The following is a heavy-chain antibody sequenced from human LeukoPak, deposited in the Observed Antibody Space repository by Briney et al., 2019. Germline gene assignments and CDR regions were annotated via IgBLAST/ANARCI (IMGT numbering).Heavy chain of an antibody. Sequence: SETLSLTCTVSGGSISTYYWSWIRQPPGKGLEWIGYIYDSGSTNYNPSLKSRVTISVDSSKNQFSLRLSSVTAADTAVYYCASNTGTVFDYWGQGALVTVSS. J-gene: IGHJ4*02. CDR1: GGSISTYY. D-gene: IGHD7-27*01. CDR3: ASNTGTVFDY. V-gene: IGHV4-59*12. CDR2: IYDSGST.